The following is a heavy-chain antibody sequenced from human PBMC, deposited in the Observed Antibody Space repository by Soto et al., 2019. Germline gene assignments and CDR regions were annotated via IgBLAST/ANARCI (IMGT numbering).Heavy chain of an antibody. J-gene: IGHJ5*02. V-gene: IGHV1-24*01. CDR2: FDPEDGET. Sequence: ASVKVSCKASGGTFSSYTISWVRQAPGKGLEWMGGFDPEDGETIYAQKFQGRVTMTEDTSTDTAYMELSSLRSEDTAVYYCATDLHSGSYYDWFDPWGQGTLVTVSS. D-gene: IGHD1-26*01. CDR1: GGTFSSYT. CDR3: ATDLHSGSYYDWFDP.